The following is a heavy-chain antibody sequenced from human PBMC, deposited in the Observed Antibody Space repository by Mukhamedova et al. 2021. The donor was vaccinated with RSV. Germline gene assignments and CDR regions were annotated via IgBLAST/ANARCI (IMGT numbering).Heavy chain of an antibody. V-gene: IGHV1-2*02. J-gene: IGHJ5*02. CDR2: GDT. Sequence: GDTKFAQKFQGRLTLTRDSSVTTADMELSSLTSEDTAVYYCVREGGTHSRGGWFDPWGQGTLVTVSS. CDR3: VREGGTHSRGGWFDP. D-gene: IGHD3-16*01.